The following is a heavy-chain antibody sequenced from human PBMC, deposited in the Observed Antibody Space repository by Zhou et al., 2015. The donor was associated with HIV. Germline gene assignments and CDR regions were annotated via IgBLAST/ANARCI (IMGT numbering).Heavy chain of an antibody. CDR2: IIPIFGTA. V-gene: IGHV1-69*06. CDR1: GGTFGTYG. D-gene: IGHD3-22*01. CDR3: ARDRSADNSGFYGWFDP. J-gene: IGHJ5*02. Sequence: QVQLVQSGAEVKKPGSSVKVSCKASGGTFGTYGLTWVRQAPGQGLEWMGGIIPIFGTANYAQKFQGRVTITADKSXSTAYMELSSLRSEDTAIYYCARDRSADNSGFYGWFDPWGQGTLVTVSS.